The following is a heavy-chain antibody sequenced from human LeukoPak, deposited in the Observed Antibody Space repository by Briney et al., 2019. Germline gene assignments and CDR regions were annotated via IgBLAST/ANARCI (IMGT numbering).Heavy chain of an antibody. J-gene: IGHJ3*02. CDR3: ARDVQPDYYGSGTHRAFDI. D-gene: IGHD3-10*01. V-gene: IGHV7-4-1*02. CDR1: GYTFTSYA. CDR2: INTNTGNP. Sequence: GASVKVSCKASGYTFTSYAMNWVRQAPGQGLEWMGWINTNTGNPTYAQGLTGRFVFSLDTSVSTAYLQISSLKAEDTAVYYCARDVQPDYYGSGTHRAFDIWGQGTMVTVSS.